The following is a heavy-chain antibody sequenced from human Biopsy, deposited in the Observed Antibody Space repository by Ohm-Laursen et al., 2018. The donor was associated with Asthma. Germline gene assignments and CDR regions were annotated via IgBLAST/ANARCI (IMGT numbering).Heavy chain of an antibody. Sequence: LRLSCSASGFTVSTNGMSWVRQPPGKGLEWASVIYSGGGTYYADSVQGRVTISRDNSKNTLSLQMNSLRAEDTAVYYCARAYGGSFFSGSFDIWGQGTMVTVSS. CDR3: ARAYGGSFFSGSFDI. CDR2: IYSGGGT. D-gene: IGHD4-23*01. CDR1: GFTVSTNG. V-gene: IGHV3-53*01. J-gene: IGHJ3*02.